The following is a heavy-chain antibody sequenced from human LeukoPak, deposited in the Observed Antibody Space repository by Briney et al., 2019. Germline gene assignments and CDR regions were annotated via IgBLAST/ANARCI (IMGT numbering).Heavy chain of an antibody. Sequence: PSETLSLTCTVSGGSISSSSYYWGWIRQPPGKGLEWIGSIYYSGSTYYNPSLKSRVTISVDTSKNQFSLRLSSVTAADTAVYYCEGNGGYSWSQGTLVTVSS. V-gene: IGHV4-39*01. CDR3: EGNGGYS. D-gene: IGHD3-22*01. J-gene: IGHJ5*02. CDR1: GGSISSSSYY. CDR2: IYYSGST.